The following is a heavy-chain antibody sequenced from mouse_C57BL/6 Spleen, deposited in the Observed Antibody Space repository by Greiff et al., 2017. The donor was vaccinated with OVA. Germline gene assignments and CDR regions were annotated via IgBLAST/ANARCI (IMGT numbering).Heavy chain of an antibody. Sequence: QVQLKESGPELVKPGASVKISCKASGYAFSSSWMNWVKQRPGKGLEWIGRIYPGDGDTNYNGKFKGKATLTADKSSSTAYMQLSSLTSEDSAVYFCARSGDYYGSPFFDYWGQGTTLTVSS. CDR1: GYAFSSSW. CDR3: ARSGDYYGSPFFDY. D-gene: IGHD1-1*01. V-gene: IGHV1-82*01. CDR2: IYPGDGDT. J-gene: IGHJ2*01.